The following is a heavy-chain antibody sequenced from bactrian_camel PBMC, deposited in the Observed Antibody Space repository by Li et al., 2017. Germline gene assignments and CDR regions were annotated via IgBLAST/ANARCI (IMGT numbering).Heavy chain of an antibody. CDR1: GLTFSRAD. Sequence: DVQLVESGGGLVQPGGSLRLSCAASGLTFSRADMTWVRQAPGKGLEWISGLRPDGNIRDSDSAKGRFTISLDTAKNTMYLQMNSLKPGDTAVYYCAADGGVSDYVPRPFAYWGQG. V-gene: IGHV3S10*01. CDR3: AADGGVSDYVPRPFAY. D-gene: IGHD4*01. CDR2: LRPDGNI. J-gene: IGHJ6*01.